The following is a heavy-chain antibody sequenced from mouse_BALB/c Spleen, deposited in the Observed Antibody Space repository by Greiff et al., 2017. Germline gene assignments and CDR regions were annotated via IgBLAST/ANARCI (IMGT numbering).Heavy chain of an antibody. V-gene: IGHV1-28*01. Sequence: EVQLQQSGPELMKPGASVKISCKASGYSFTSYYMHWVKQSHGKSLEWIGYIDPFNGGTSYNQKFKGKATLTVDKSSSTAYMHLSSLTSEDSAVYYCASNRYGLFDYWGQGTTLTVSS. CDR1: GYSFTSYY. CDR3: ASNRYGLFDY. CDR2: IDPFNGGT. D-gene: IGHD2-14*01. J-gene: IGHJ2*01.